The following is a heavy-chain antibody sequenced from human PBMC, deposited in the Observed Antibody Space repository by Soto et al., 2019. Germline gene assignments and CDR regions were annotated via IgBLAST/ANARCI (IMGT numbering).Heavy chain of an antibody. CDR1: GFTFSYYG. D-gene: IGHD4-17*01. CDR3: ARGNYGGFDY. CDR2: IYSDGSAT. Sequence: PGGSLRLSCAASGFTFSYYGMHWVRQTPEKGLVWVARIYSDGSATTYADSVKGRFTISRDNSKNTLYLQMNSLRADDTAVYYCARGNYGGFDYWGQGTLVTVSS. V-gene: IGHV3-74*03. J-gene: IGHJ4*02.